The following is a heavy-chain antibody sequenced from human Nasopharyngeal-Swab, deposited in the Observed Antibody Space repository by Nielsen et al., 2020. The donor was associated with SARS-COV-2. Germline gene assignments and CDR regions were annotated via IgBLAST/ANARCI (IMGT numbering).Heavy chain of an antibody. Sequence: GGSLRLSCKGSGYSFTSYWISWVRQMPGKGLQWMGRIDPSDSYTSYSPSFQGHVTISADKSISTAYVQWSSLKASDTAMYYCARRPPYKWNPFDYWGQGTLVTVSS. CDR3: ARRPPYKWNPFDY. V-gene: IGHV5-10-1*01. CDR2: IDPSDSYT. D-gene: IGHD1-20*01. CDR1: GYSFTSYW. J-gene: IGHJ4*02.